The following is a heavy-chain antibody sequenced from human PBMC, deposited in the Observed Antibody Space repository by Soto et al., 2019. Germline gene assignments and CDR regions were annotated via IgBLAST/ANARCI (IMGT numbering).Heavy chain of an antibody. D-gene: IGHD1-1*01. CDR1: GLTLSDHY. CDR2: SRKKANGYST. J-gene: IGHJ4*02. Sequence: EVQLVESGGDLVQPGGSLRLSCAASGLTLSDHYVDWVRQAPGKGLEWFGRSRKKANGYSTEYAASVKGRFTILRDDSKNSVFLQMNSLRTEDTAVYHCVRATKGGTTFFDYWGQGTLVTVSA. CDR3: VRATKGGTTFFDY. V-gene: IGHV3-72*01.